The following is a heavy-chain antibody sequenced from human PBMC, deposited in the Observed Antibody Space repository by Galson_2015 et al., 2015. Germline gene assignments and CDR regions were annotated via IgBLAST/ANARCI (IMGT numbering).Heavy chain of an antibody. J-gene: IGHJ5*02. Sequence: LSLTCAVSGYSISSGYYWGWIRQPPGKGLEWIGSIYHSGSTYYNPSPKSRVTISVDTSKNQFSLKLSSVTAADTAVYYCARVVLELVPAAETGSSWFDPWGQGTLVTVSS. CDR1: GYSISSGYY. CDR2: IYHSGST. CDR3: ARVVLELVPAAETGSSWFDP. D-gene: IGHD2-2*01. V-gene: IGHV4-38-2*01.